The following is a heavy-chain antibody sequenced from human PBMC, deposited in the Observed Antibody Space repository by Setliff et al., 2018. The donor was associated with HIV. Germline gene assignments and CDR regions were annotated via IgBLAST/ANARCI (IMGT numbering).Heavy chain of an antibody. V-gene: IGHV4-59*01. J-gene: IGHJ6*03. CDR3: ARGFSIFGGATAGFYSFMDV. CDR2: IHYSGGA. Sequence: SETLSLTCTVSGGSITGNYWSWIRQPPGKGLEWIGYIHYSGGANYNPSLKSRVSISLNTSKKQVSLKLNSVTAADTAVYDCARGFSIFGGATAGFYSFMDVWGKGTTVTVSS. D-gene: IGHD3-3*01. CDR1: GGSITGNY.